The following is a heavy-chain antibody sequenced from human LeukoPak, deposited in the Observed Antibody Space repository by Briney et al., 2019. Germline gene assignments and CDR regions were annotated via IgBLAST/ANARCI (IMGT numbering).Heavy chain of an antibody. CDR2: ITNNGATA. CDR1: GFTFGIYA. J-gene: IGHJ4*02. CDR3: AKGHFGHDY. Sequence: GGSLRLSCDASGFTFGIYAMSWVRQAPGKGLEWVSAITNNGATAYYADSLKGRFTISRDNVNNMLFLQMNSLRAEDTAVYYCAKGHFGHDYWGQGTLVTASS. V-gene: IGHV3-23*01. D-gene: IGHD3-10*01.